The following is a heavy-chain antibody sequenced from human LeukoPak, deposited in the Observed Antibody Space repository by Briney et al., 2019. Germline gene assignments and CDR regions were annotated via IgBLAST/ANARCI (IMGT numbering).Heavy chain of an antibody. D-gene: IGHD1-14*01. CDR3: AREPEYFDY. Sequence: PGGSLRLSCAASGFTFRTYGMHWVRQAPGKGLEWVALIWYDGSKQYYADSVKGRFTIYRDNSESTVYLQMNSLRAEDTAVDYCAREPEYFDYWGQGALVTVSS. V-gene: IGHV3-33*01. CDR1: GFTFRTYG. CDR2: IWYDGSKQ. J-gene: IGHJ4*02.